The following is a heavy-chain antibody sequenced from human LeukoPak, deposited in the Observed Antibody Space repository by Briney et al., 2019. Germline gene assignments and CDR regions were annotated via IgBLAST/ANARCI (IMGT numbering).Heavy chain of an antibody. V-gene: IGHV3-23*01. J-gene: IGHJ3*02. D-gene: IGHD4-23*01. CDR2: VSGSGDST. CDR3: ARGRPGGNSPVDAFDI. Sequence: GGSLRLSCAASGFTFSSFAMTWVRQAPGKGLEWVSAVSGSGDSTYSADSVKGRFTISRDNSKNTLYLQMNSLRAEDTAVYYCARGRPGGNSPVDAFDIWGQGTMVTVSS. CDR1: GFTFSSFA.